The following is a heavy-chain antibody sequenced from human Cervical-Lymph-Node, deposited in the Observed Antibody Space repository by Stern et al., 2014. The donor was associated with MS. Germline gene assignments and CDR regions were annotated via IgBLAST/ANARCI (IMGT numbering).Heavy chain of an antibody. CDR3: AGDRHSSGFDH. V-gene: IGHV1-69*01. CDR1: GGTFSNYA. J-gene: IGHJ4*02. D-gene: IGHD3-22*01. CDR2: TNPLFGTT. Sequence: VQLVESGAEVKKPGSSVTVSCKASGGTFSNYAITWFRQAPGRGLEWMGDTNPLFGTTNDAQKFQGRVTMTAHESTATAYMELSGLRSEDTAVYYCAGDRHSSGFDHWGQGTLVTVSS.